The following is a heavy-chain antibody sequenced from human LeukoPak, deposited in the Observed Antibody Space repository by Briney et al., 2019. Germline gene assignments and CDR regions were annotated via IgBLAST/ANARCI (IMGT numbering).Heavy chain of an antibody. CDR1: GGSISSGSYS. D-gene: IGHD5-18*01. CDR2: TYYSGST. CDR3: ARATGAMAPVGDDYYYYYMDV. V-gene: IGHV4-61*10. J-gene: IGHJ6*03. Sequence: PSETLSLTCTVSGGSISSGSYSWSWIRQPAGKGLEWVGYTYYSGSTNYNPSLKSRVTISVDTSKNQFSLKLSSVTAADTAVYYCARATGAMAPVGDDYYYYYMDVWGKGTTVTVSS.